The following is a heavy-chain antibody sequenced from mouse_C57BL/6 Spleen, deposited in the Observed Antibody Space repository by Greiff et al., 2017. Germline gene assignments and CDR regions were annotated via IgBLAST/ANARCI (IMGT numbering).Heavy chain of an antibody. D-gene: IGHD2-10*02. Sequence: QVQLKQPGAELVRPGSSVKLSCKASGYTFTSYWMHWVKQRPIQGLEWIGNIDPSDSETHYNQKFKDKATLTVDKSSSTAYMQLSSLTSEDSAVYYCARSGRYGNSFDYWGQGTTLTVSS. CDR1: GYTFTSYW. J-gene: IGHJ2*01. CDR2: IDPSDSET. V-gene: IGHV1-52*01. CDR3: ARSGRYGNSFDY.